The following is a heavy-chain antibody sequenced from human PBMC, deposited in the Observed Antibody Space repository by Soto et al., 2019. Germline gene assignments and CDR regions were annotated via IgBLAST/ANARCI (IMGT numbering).Heavy chain of an antibody. Sequence: SETLSLTCTVSGGSISRGGYYWSWIRQHPGKGLEWIGYIYYSGSTYYNPSLKSRVTISVDTSKNQFSLKLSSVTAADTAVYYCARARVEMATIGYYFDYWGQGTLVTVSS. D-gene: IGHD5-12*01. J-gene: IGHJ4*02. V-gene: IGHV4-31*03. CDR3: ARARVEMATIGYYFDY. CDR2: IYYSGST. CDR1: GGSISRGGYY.